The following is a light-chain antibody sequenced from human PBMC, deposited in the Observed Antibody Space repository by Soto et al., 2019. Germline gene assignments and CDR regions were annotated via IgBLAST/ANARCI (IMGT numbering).Light chain of an antibody. CDR3: SSYISSSTYV. V-gene: IGLV2-14*01. J-gene: IGLJ1*01. CDR1: SSDIGRYNY. CDR2: DVS. Sequence: QSVLTQPASVSGSPGQSITISCTGTSSDIGRYNYVSWYQQYPGKAPKFMIYDVSNRPSGVSNRFSGSKSGNTASLTIPGLQAEDEADYYCSSYISSSTYVFGTGTQVTVL.